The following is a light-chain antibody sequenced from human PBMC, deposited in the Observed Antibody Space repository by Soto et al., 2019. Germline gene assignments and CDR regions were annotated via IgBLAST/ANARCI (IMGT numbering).Light chain of an antibody. CDR1: SSDVGSYDL. V-gene: IGLV2-23*02. J-gene: IGLJ2*01. CDR3: CSYTSTNTLV. Sequence: QSVLTQPASVSGSPGQSITISCTGTSSDVGSYDLVSWYQQRPGRAPRLMIFEVVKRPSGISTRFSGSKSGNTASLTISGLQAVDEADYFCCSYTSTNTLVFGGGTKLTVL. CDR2: EVV.